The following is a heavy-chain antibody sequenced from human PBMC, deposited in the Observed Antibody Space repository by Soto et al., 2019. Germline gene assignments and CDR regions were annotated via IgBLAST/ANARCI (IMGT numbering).Heavy chain of an antibody. J-gene: IGHJ6*02. CDR2: ISYDGSNK. CDR1: GFTFSSYA. Sequence: GGSLRLSCAASGFTFSSYAMHWVRQAPGKGLEWVAVISYDGSNKYYADSVKGRFTISRDNSKNTLYLQMNSLRAEDTAVYYCARDCRDGYNLRLYYYGMDVWGQGTTVTVSS. D-gene: IGHD5-12*01. CDR3: ARDCRDGYNLRLYYYGMDV. V-gene: IGHV3-30-3*01.